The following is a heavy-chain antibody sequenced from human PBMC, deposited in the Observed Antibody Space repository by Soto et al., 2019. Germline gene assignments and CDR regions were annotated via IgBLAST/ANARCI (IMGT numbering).Heavy chain of an antibody. J-gene: IGHJ6*02. V-gene: IGHV3-9*01. CDR1: GFTFDDYA. CDR2: ISWNSGSI. Sequence: GGSLRLSCAASGFTFDDYAMHWVRQAPGKGLEWVSGISWNSGSIGYADSVKGRFTISRDNAKNSLYLQMNSLRAEDTALYYCAESSSPQAYYYGMDVWGQGTTVTVSS. CDR3: AESSSPQAYYYGMDV.